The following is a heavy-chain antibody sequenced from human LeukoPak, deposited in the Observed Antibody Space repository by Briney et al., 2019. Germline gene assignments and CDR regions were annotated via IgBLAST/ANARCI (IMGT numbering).Heavy chain of an antibody. D-gene: IGHD3-10*01. CDR3: ARETYYYGSGSYRMYYFDY. CDR1: GFTFSSYS. Sequence: GGSLRLSCAASGFTFSSYSMNWVRQAPGKGLEWVSSISSSSSYIYYAGSVKGRFTISRDNAKNSLYLQMNSLRAEDTAVYYCARETYYYGSGSYRMYYFDYWGQGTLVTVSS. CDR2: ISSSSSYI. V-gene: IGHV3-21*01. J-gene: IGHJ4*02.